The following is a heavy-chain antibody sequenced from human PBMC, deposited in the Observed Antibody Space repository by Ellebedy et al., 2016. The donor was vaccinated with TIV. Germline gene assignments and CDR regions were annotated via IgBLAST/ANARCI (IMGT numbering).Heavy chain of an antibody. CDR1: GLTFRNYA. CDR2: ISNNGGST. D-gene: IGHD2-21*01. V-gene: IGHV3-64D*09. J-gene: IGHJ4*02. Sequence: GESLKISCSASGLTFRNYAMHWVRQAPGKGLEYVSAISNNGGSTYYADSVKGRFTISRDNSKNTLYLQMSSLTPEDTAVYYCVLRMVVAFEYWGQGTLVTVSS. CDR3: VLRMVVAFEY.